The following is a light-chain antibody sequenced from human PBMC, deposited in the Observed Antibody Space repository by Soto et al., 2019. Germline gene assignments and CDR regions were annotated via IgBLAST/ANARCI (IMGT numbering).Light chain of an antibody. CDR3: QQYDYLPLT. CDR1: QSVRNY. CDR2: DAS. Sequence: EIVLTQSPATLSLSPGGRATLSCRASQSVRNYLAWYQQKPGQAPRLLIYDASNRATGIPARFRGSGSGTDFTLSITSLEPEDIAVYYCQQYDYLPLTFGGGTRVEIK. J-gene: IGKJ4*01. V-gene: IGKV3-11*01.